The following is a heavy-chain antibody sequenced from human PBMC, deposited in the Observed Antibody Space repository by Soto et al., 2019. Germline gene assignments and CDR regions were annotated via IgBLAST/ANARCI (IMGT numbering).Heavy chain of an antibody. CDR1: GFTVSDHY. D-gene: IGHD2-15*01. J-gene: IGHJ3*02. CDR3: ARGGIVVVVAARDAFDI. V-gene: IGHV4-31*11. CDR2: IYYSGST. Sequence: VQLVESGGGLVQPGGSLRLSCAASGFTVSDHYMDWIRQHPGKGLEWIGYIYYSGSTYYNPSLKSRVTISVDTSKNQFSLKLSSVTAADTAVYYCARGGIVVVVAARDAFDIWGQGTMVTVSS.